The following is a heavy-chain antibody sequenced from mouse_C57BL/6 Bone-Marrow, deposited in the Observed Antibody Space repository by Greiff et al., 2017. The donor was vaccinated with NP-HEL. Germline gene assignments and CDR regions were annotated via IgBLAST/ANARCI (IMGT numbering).Heavy chain of an antibody. J-gene: IGHJ4*01. CDR1: GYSITSGYY. D-gene: IGHD2-4*01. CDR2: ISYDGSN. V-gene: IGHV3-6*01. CDR3: ARIYYDYEKDAMDY. Sequence: VQLQESGPGLVKPSQSLSLTCSVTGYSITSGYYWKWIRQPPGNKLEWMGYISYDGSNPYPPSLKNRISITRDTSKNQFFLKLISVTTEDTATYYCARIYYDYEKDAMDYWGQGTSVTVSS.